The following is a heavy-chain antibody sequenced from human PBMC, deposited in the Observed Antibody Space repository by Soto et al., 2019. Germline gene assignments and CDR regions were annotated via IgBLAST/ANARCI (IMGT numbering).Heavy chain of an antibody. Sequence: QVQLVESGGGVVQPGRSLRLSCAASGFTFSSYPMHWVPQAQGKGLGGVAVISYDGSNKYYADSVKGRFTISRDNSKNTLYLQMNSLRAEDTAVYYCARAHYGGNEADAFDIWGQGTMVTVSS. J-gene: IGHJ3*02. V-gene: IGHV3-30-3*01. CDR1: GFTFSSYP. D-gene: IGHD4-17*01. CDR2: ISYDGSNK. CDR3: ARAHYGGNEADAFDI.